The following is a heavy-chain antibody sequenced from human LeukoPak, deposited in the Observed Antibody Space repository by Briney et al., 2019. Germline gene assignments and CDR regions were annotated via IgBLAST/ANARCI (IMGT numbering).Heavy chain of an antibody. J-gene: IGHJ4*02. D-gene: IGHD2-15*01. V-gene: IGHV3-23*01. CDR3: AKTSNVVVAATLFDY. Sequence: GGSLRLSCAASGFTFSDYTMSWVCQAPGKGLEWVSGISGSGGNPDHADSVKGRFTISRDNSRDTLYLQMDSLRAEDTAIYYCAKTSNVVVAATLFDYWGQGTLVTVSS. CDR1: GFTFSDYT. CDR2: ISGSGGNP.